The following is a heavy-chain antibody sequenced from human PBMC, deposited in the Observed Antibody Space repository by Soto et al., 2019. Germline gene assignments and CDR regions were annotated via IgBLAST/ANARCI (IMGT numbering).Heavy chain of an antibody. CDR1: GFTFSSYA. D-gene: IGHD3-9*01. Sequence: GGSLRLSCAASGFTFSSYAMSWVRQAPGKGLEWVSAISDSGGSTYYADSVKGRFTISRDNSKNTLYLQMNSLRAEDTAIYYCAKLLRFYYDILTGYLDCWGQGTLVTVSS. CDR2: ISDSGGST. CDR3: AKLLRFYYDILTGYLDC. V-gene: IGHV3-23*01. J-gene: IGHJ4*02.